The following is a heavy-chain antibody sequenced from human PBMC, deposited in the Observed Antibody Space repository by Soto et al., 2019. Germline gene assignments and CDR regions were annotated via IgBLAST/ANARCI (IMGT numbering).Heavy chain of an antibody. Sequence: SVKVSCKASGGTFSSYTISWVRQAPGQGLEWMGRIIPILGIANYAQKFQGRVTITADKSTSTAYMELSSLRSEDTAVYYCARDRCSSTSCYGNDAFDIWGQGTMVTVSS. CDR3: ARDRCSSTSCYGNDAFDI. D-gene: IGHD2-2*01. V-gene: IGHV1-69*04. CDR1: GGTFSSYT. J-gene: IGHJ3*02. CDR2: IIPILGIA.